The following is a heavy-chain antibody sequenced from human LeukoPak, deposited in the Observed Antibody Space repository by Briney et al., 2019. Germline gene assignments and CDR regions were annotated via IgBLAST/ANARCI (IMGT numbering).Heavy chain of an antibody. D-gene: IGHD2-2*01. CDR2: INSDGSST. CDR1: GFTFSSYW. Sequence: GGSLRLSCAASGFTFSSYWMRWVSHARGKGVVWGSRINSDGSSTSYADSVKGRFTISRDNAKNTLYLQMNSLRAEDTAVYYCARAGYCSSTSCYATTTNWFDPWGQGTLVTVSS. J-gene: IGHJ5*02. V-gene: IGHV3-74*01. CDR3: ARAGYCSSTSCYATTTNWFDP.